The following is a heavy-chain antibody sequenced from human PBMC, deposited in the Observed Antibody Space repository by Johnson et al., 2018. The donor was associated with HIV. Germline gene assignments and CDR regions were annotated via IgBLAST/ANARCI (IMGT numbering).Heavy chain of an antibody. Sequence: EVQLVESGGALVQPGGSTRLSCVASGFAFSTYDMHWVRQVPGKGLEWVGAIGTRSDTYYPASVKGRFTISRENARNSLYLQMNSLRAEDTALYYCAKGEAVAGTFDAFDIWGQGTMVTVSS. CDR3: AKGEAVAGTFDAFDI. D-gene: IGHD6-19*01. CDR1: GFAFSTYD. CDR2: IGTRSDT. V-gene: IGHV3-13*01. J-gene: IGHJ3*02.